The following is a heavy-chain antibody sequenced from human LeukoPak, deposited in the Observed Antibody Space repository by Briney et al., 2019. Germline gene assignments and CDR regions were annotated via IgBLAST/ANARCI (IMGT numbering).Heavy chain of an antibody. CDR1: GYTFTSYY. D-gene: IGHD3-3*01. CDR2: TNPSGGST. Sequence: GASVKVSCKASGYTFTSYYMHWVRQAPGQGLEWMGITNPSGGSTSYAQKFQGRVTMTRDTSTSTVYMELSSLRSEDTAVYYCARAGTYYDFWSGPPLSDYWGQGTLVTVSS. CDR3: ARAGTYYDFWSGPPLSDY. J-gene: IGHJ4*02. V-gene: IGHV1-46*01.